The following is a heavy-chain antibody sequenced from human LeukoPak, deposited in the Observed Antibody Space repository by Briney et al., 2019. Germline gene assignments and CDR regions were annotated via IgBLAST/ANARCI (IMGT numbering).Heavy chain of an antibody. V-gene: IGHV4-59*08. CDR3: ARRTPAGSGWYPFEF. CDR1: GGSISSYY. Sequence: SETLSPTCTVSGGSISSYYWSWIRQPPGKELEWIGSIYYSGSTNYNPSLKSRVTISVDTSKNQFSLKLSSVTATDTAVYYCARRTPAGSGWYPFEFWGQGTLVTVSS. D-gene: IGHD6-19*01. CDR2: IYYSGST. J-gene: IGHJ4*02.